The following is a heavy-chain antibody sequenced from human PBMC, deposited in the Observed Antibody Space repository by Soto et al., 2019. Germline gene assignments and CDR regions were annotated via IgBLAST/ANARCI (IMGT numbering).Heavy chain of an antibody. D-gene: IGHD5-12*01. J-gene: IGHJ4*02. CDR2: IYDSGTT. V-gene: IGHV4-38-2*02. CDR3: ARDGRWLQFTFDS. CDR1: TSSISTANS. Sequence: SETLSLTCAISTSSISTANSWGWIRQPPGKGLEWIGNIYDSGTTYYNPALKSRVAISVDTSKSQFSLKLSSVTAADTAVYYCARDGRWLQFTFDSWGQGTLVTVSS.